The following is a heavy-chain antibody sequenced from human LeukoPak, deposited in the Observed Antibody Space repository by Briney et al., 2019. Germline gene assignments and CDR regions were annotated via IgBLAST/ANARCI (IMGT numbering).Heavy chain of an antibody. J-gene: IGHJ6*02. V-gene: IGHV3-48*03. Sequence: QPGGSLRLSSAASGFIFSSFEMNWVRQAPGKGLEWVSYISTSGRTIHFADSVRGRFTVSRDNPKNSLYLQMNSLRAEDTAVYYCARDLYGSMDVWGQGTTVTVSS. CDR3: ARDLYGSMDV. CDR1: GFIFSSFE. D-gene: IGHD4-17*01. CDR2: ISTSGRTI.